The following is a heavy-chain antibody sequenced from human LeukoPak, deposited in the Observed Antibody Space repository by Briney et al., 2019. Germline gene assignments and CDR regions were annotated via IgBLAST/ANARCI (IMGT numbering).Heavy chain of an antibody. CDR2: IYYSGST. CDR1: GGSISSYY. CDR3: ARREEPLYSSSRSPPSAY. V-gene: IGHV4-59*01. Sequence: SETLSLTCTVSGGSISSYYWSWIRQPPGKGLEWIGYIYYSGSTNYNPSLKSRVTISVDTSKNQFSLKLSSVTAADTAVYYCARREEPLYSSSRSPPSAYWGQGTLVTVSS. J-gene: IGHJ4*02. D-gene: IGHD6-13*01.